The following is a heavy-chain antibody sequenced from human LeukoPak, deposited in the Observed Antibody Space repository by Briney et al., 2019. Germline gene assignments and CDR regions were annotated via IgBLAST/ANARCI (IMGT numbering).Heavy chain of an antibody. V-gene: IGHV4-59*12. CDR2: IYYSGST. CDR3: ARDITHYYSSSWFRGEWFDP. J-gene: IGHJ5*02. Sequence: ASETLSLTCTVSSGSISSYYWSWIRQPPGKGLEWIGYIYYSGSTNYNPSLKSRVTISVDTSKNQFSLKLSSVTAADTAVYYCARDITHYYSSSWFRGEWFDPWGQGTLVTVSS. D-gene: IGHD6-13*01. CDR1: SGSISSYY.